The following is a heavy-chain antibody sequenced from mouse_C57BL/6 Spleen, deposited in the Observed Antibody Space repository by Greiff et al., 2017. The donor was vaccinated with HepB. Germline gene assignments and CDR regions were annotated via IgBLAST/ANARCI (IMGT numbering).Heavy chain of an antibody. V-gene: IGHV1-26*01. CDR2: INPNNGGT. CDR3: APNPAWFAY. J-gene: IGHJ3*01. CDR1: GYTFTDYY. Sequence: EVQLQQSGPELVKPGASVKISCKASGYTFTDYYMNWVKQSHGKSLEWIGDINPNNGGTSYNQKFKGKATLTVDKSSSTAYMELRSLTSEDSAVYYCAPNPAWFAYWGQGTLVTVSA.